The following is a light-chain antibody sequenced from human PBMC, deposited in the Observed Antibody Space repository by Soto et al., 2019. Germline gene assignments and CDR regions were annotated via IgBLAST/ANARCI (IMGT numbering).Light chain of an antibody. J-gene: IGKJ1*01. CDR1: QGIRND. Sequence: DIQMTQFPSSLSASVGDRVTITCRASQGIRNDLAWYQQKPGKAPKRLIYAASILQSGVPSRFSGSGSATEFTLAISSLQPEDFATFYCLQHSTYPFTFGQGTKVEIK. V-gene: IGKV1-17*01. CDR3: LQHSTYPFT. CDR2: AAS.